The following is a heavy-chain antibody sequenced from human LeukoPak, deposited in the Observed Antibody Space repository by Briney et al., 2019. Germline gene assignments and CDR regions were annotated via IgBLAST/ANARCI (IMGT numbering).Heavy chain of an antibody. CDR3: ATRESMTTVTTLFDY. D-gene: IGHD4-17*01. V-gene: IGHV4-34*01. J-gene: IGHJ4*02. CDR2: INHSGST. Sequence: SETLSLTCAVYGGSFSGYYWSWIRQPPGKGLEWIGEINHSGSTNYNPSLKSRVTISVDTSKNQFSLKLSSVTAVDTAVYYCATRESMTTVTTLFDYWGQGTLVTVSS. CDR1: GGSFSGYY.